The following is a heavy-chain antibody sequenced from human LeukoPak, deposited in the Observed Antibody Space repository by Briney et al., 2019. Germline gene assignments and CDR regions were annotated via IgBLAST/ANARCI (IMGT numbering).Heavy chain of an antibody. V-gene: IGHV1-2*02. D-gene: IGHD6-6*01. CDR2: IHPNSGGT. J-gene: IGHJ5*02. CDR3: ARTAYPTSSWFDP. Sequence: ASVEVSCKASGYTFTGYYIHWVRRAPGQGLEWMGWIHPNSGGTKFAQSFQGRVTLTRDTSISTASMELSSLISNDTAVYFCARTAYPTSSWFDPWGQGTQVTVSS. CDR1: GYTFTGYY.